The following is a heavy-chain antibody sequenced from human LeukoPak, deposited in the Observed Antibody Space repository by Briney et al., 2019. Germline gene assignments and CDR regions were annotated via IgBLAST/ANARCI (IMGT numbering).Heavy chain of an antibody. Sequence: SETLSLTCTVSGGSISGSSYYWGWIRQPPGKGLEWIGSIYYSGSTYYNPSLKSRVTISVDTSKNQFSLKLSSVTAADTAVYYCARHDCSGGSCYSDYWGQGTLVTVSS. D-gene: IGHD2-15*01. V-gene: IGHV4-39*01. CDR1: GGSISGSSYY. CDR3: ARHDCSGGSCYSDY. J-gene: IGHJ4*02. CDR2: IYYSGST.